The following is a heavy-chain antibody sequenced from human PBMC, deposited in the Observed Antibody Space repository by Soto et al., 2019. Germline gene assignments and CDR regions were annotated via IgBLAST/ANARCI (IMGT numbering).Heavy chain of an antibody. CDR1: GGSISSGGYS. CDR2: IYHSGSP. V-gene: IGHV4-30-2*01. D-gene: IGHD5-12*01. CDR3: AAGGGLPRYY. Sequence: QLQLQESGSGLVKPSQTLSLTCAVSGGSISSGGYSWSWIRQPPGKGLEWIGYIYHSGSPYYNPALKSRVTLSVDRSKDQFSLKLSSVTAADTAVYYCAAGGGLPRYYWGPGTLVTVSS. J-gene: IGHJ4*02.